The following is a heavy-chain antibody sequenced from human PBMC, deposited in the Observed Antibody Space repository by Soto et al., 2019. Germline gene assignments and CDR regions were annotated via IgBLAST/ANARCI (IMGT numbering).Heavy chain of an antibody. CDR3: AGGVRRGYSEYYYGMDV. J-gene: IGHJ6*02. Sequence: QVQLVQSGAEMKKPGSSVTVSCKVFGGTFISYSFSWVRQAPGQGPEWMGGIIPIFGTPNYAQKFQGRVTITADGSTSTAYMELSSLRSGDTAVYYCAGGVRRGYSEYYYGMDVWGQGTTVTVSS. CDR2: IIPIFGTP. CDR1: GGTFISYS. D-gene: IGHD3-3*01. V-gene: IGHV1-69*01.